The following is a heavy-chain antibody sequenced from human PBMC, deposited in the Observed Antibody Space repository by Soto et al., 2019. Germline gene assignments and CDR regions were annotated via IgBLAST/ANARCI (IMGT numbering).Heavy chain of an antibody. V-gene: IGHV3-74*01. CDR3: ARDKSRSLVHYYYYMDI. CDR1: GFPFRSHR. Sequence: GGALRISCAAPGFPFRSHRVYWGRPAPGEGLVWVSRINSDGSSTSYADSVKGRFTISRDNAKNTLYLQMNGLRAEDTAVYYCARDKSRSLVHYYYYMDIWGKGTTVTVSS. D-gene: IGHD3-3*01. J-gene: IGHJ6*03. CDR2: INSDGSST.